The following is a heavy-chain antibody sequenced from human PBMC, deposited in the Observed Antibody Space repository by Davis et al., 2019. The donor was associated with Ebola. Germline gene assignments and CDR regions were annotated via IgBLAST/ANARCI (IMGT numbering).Heavy chain of an antibody. V-gene: IGHV3-48*02. CDR1: GFTFSSYS. CDR3: ARDIVVVPAAKRTGAYYYYGMDV. D-gene: IGHD2-2*01. J-gene: IGHJ6*04. Sequence: GESLKISCAASGFTFSSYSMNWVRQAPGKGLEWVSYISSSSSTIYYADSVKGRFTISRDNAKNSLYLQMNSLRDEDTAVYYCARDIVVVPAAKRTGAYYYYGMDVWGKGTTVTVSS. CDR2: ISSSSSTI.